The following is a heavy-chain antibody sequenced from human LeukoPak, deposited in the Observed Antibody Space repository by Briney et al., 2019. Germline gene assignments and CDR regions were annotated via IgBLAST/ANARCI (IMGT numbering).Heavy chain of an antibody. J-gene: IGHJ3*02. CDR1: GGPISSGDYY. Sequence: SQTLSLTCTDSGGPISSGDYYWSWIRQHPGKGLEWIGYIHYSESTYYNPSLKSRVTISVDTSKNQFSLKLSSVTAADTVVYYCARTSIAARRANAFDIWGQGTMVTVSS. D-gene: IGHD6-6*01. V-gene: IGHV4-31*03. CDR2: IHYSEST. CDR3: ARTSIAARRANAFDI.